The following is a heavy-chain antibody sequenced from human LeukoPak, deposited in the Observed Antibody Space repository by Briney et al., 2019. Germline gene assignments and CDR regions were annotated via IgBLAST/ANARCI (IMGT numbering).Heavy chain of an antibody. J-gene: IGHJ6*03. Sequence: ASVKVSCKASGYTFTSYGISWVRQAPGQGLEWMGWISAYNGNTNYAQKLQGRVTMTTDTSTSTAYMELSSLTSEDTAVYYCARDKPDYDFWSGPYYYYMDVWGKGTTVTVSS. CDR1: GYTFTSYG. V-gene: IGHV1-18*01. CDR3: ARDKPDYDFWSGPYYYYMDV. D-gene: IGHD3-3*01. CDR2: ISAYNGNT.